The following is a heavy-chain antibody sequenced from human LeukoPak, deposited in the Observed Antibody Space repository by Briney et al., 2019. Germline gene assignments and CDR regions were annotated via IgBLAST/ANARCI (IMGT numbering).Heavy chain of an antibody. Sequence: PGGSLRLSCAASGFTFSTYSMNWVRQVPGKGLEWVSSISSGSGYINYADSVKGRFTISRDNAKNSLYLQMNSLRAEDTAVYYCVRGDDRSGYWVSYWGQGTVVTVSS. V-gene: IGHV3-21*01. CDR3: VRGDDRSGYWVSY. CDR1: GFTFSTYS. J-gene: IGHJ4*02. CDR2: ISSGSGYI. D-gene: IGHD3-22*01.